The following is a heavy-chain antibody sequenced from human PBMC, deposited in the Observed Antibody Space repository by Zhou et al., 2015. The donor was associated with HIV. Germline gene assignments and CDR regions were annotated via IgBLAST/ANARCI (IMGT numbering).Heavy chain of an antibody. CDR3: ASHPARGVEQWLFYFDY. CDR1: GGTFSSYA. D-gene: IGHD6-19*01. V-gene: IGHV1-69*01. J-gene: IGHJ4*02. CDR2: IIPIFGTA. Sequence: QVQLVQSGAEVKKPGSSVKVSCKASGGTFSSYAISWVRQAPGQGLEWMGGIIPIFGTANYAQKFQGRVTITADESTSTAYMELSSLRSEDTAVYYCASHPARGVEQWLFYFDYWGQGTLVTVSS.